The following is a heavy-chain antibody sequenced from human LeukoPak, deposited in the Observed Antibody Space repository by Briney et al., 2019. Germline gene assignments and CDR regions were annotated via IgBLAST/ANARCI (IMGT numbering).Heavy chain of an antibody. J-gene: IGHJ2*01. V-gene: IGHV3-30-3*01. Sequence: PGRSLRLSCAASGFTFSTYAMHWVRQAPGKGLEWVAVISYDGSNKYYADSVKGRFTISRDNSKNTLYLQMNSLRAEDTAVYYCAKDWGIAVAGTGWYFDLWGRGTLVTVSS. CDR1: GFTFSTYA. CDR2: ISYDGSNK. CDR3: AKDWGIAVAGTGWYFDL. D-gene: IGHD6-19*01.